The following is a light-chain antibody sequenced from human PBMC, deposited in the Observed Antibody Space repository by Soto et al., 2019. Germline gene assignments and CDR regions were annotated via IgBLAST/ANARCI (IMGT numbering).Light chain of an antibody. V-gene: IGKV3-20*01. CDR3: QQYNNWPRT. Sequence: EIVLTQAPGTLSLSPGERDTLSCRASQSVSSSYLAWYQQKPGQAPRLLIYGASTRATGIPVRFSGSGSRTDFTLTISRLEHEDFAVYYCQQYNNWPRTFVQGTKVDIK. J-gene: IGKJ1*01. CDR2: GAS. CDR1: QSVSSSY.